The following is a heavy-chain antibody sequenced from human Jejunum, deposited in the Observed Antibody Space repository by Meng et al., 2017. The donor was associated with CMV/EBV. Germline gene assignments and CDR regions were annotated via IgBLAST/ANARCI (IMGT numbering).Heavy chain of an antibody. CDR3: AREESVGIAVTGTFDY. Sequence: QVQLQGSGSGLVNPSETLSLTCTVSSDSISSNFWSWIRQPAGKGLEWIGRIYSSGSTFYNPSLKSRVTMSVDTSKNQFSLSLASVTAADTAIYFCAREESVGIAVTGTFDYWGQGILVTVSS. V-gene: IGHV4-4*07. CDR1: SDSISSNF. J-gene: IGHJ4*02. D-gene: IGHD6-19*01. CDR2: IYSSGST.